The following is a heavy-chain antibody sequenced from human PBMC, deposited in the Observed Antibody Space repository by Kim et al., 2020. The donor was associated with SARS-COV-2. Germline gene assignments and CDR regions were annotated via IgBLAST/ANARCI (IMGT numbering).Heavy chain of an antibody. CDR2: ISYDGSNK. CDR1: GFTFSSYG. V-gene: IGHV3-30*18. D-gene: IGHD3-10*01. J-gene: IGHJ4*02. CDR3: AKDADPLLLWFGGLFDY. Sequence: GGSLRLSCAASGFTFSSYGMHWVRQAPGKGLEWVAVISYDGSNKYYADSVKGRVTISRDNSKNTLYLQMNSLRVEDTAVYYCAKDADPLLLWFGGLFDYWGQGTLVTVSS.